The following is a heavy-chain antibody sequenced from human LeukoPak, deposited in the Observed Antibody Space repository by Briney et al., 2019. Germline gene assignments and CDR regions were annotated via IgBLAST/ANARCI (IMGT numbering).Heavy chain of an antibody. Sequence: ASVKVSCKASGYTFTKYYIHWVRQAPGQGPEWMGWINPKSGDTSYVRKFQDRVTMTRDTSSSTPYMELDSLRSDDTAVYFCVRDSGRQGFFWYFDLWGRGTPVIVSS. CDR3: VRDSGRQGFFWYFDL. V-gene: IGHV1-2*02. CDR2: INPKSGDT. J-gene: IGHJ2*01. CDR1: GYTFTKYY.